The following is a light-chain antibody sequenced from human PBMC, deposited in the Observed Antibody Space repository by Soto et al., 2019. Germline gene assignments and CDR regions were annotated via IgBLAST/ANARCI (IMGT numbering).Light chain of an antibody. CDR1: QGISNY. Sequence: DIQMTQSPSSLSASVGDRVTITCRASQGISNYVAWYQQKPGKVSKLLIYAASTLQSGVPSRFSGSGSGTDFTLTISSLQPDDVSTYYCQNYNSGPRTFGQGTKVEIK. V-gene: IGKV1-27*01. CDR2: AAS. J-gene: IGKJ1*01. CDR3: QNYNSGPRT.